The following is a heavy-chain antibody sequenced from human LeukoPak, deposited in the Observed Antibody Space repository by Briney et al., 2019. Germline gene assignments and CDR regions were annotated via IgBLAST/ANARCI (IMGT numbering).Heavy chain of an antibody. CDR3: ARLHSSRAEEFDP. CDR1: GGSISGYY. J-gene: IGHJ5*02. Sequence: PSETLSLTCTVSGGSISGYYWSWIRQSPGQGLEWIGYIYYTWLTAYNPSLGSRVTISVDRSNNQFSLRLTSVTAADTAVYYCARLHSSRAEEFDPWGQGTLVTVSS. V-gene: IGHV4-59*01. CDR2: IYYTWLT.